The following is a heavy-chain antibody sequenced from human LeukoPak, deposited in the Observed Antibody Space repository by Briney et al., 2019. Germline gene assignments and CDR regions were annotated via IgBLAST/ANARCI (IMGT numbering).Heavy chain of an antibody. D-gene: IGHD5/OR15-5a*01. CDR2: IIPIFGTA. V-gene: IGHV1-69*05. Sequence: SVKVSCKASGGTFSSYAISWVRQAPGQGLEWMGGIIPIFGTANYAQKFQGRVTITTDESTSTAYMELSSLRSEDTAVYYCARGLNLLYYFDYWGQGTLVTVSS. CDR3: ARGLNLLYYFDY. J-gene: IGHJ4*02. CDR1: GGTFSSYA.